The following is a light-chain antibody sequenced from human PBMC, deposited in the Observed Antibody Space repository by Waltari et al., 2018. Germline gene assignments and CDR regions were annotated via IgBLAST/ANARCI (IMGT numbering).Light chain of an antibody. J-gene: IGLJ1*01. CDR2: KDI. V-gene: IGLV3-25*03. CDR3: QSAESSGNYV. CDR1: ALSTLY. Sequence: SYELTQPPSISVSPGQTARITCSGVALSTLYGFWYQQKPGQAPLLLIYKDIERPSGIPERFAGSNSGRTVTLTISGVQAEDDADYYCQSAESSGNYVYGLGTKVTVL.